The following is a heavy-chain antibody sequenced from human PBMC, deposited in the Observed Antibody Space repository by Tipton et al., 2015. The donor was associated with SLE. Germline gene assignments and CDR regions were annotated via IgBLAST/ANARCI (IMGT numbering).Heavy chain of an antibody. J-gene: IGHJ4*02. CDR3: ARSLPPTVTH. V-gene: IGHV4-38-2*02. CDR2: IYHSGST. CDR1: GYSISSDYY. Sequence: TLSLTCTVSGYSISSDYYWGWIRQPPGKGLEWIGSIYHSGSTHYNPSLKSRVSISVDTSKNQFSLKLSSVTAADTATYYCARSLPPTVTHCGQGTLVTVSS. D-gene: IGHD4-17*01.